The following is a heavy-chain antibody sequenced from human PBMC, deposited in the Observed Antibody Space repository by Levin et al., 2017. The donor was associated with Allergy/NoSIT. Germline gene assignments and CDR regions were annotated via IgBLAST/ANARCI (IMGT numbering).Heavy chain of an antibody. CDR2: IIPIFGTA. D-gene: IGHD2-15*01. V-gene: IGHV1-69*13. CDR3: ARASTVAATLHYYYYGMDV. Sequence: SVKVSCKASGGTFSSYAISWVRQAPGQGLEWMGGIIPIFGTANYAQKFQGRVTITADESTSTAYMELSSLRSEDTAVYYCARASTVAATLHYYYYGMDVWGQGTTVTVSS. CDR1: GGTFSSYA. J-gene: IGHJ6*02.